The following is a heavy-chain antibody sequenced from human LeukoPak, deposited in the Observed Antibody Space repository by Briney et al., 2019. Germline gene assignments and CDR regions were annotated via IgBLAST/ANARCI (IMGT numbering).Heavy chain of an antibody. V-gene: IGHV4-34*01. J-gene: IGHJ4*02. CDR3: AKHYMGSSYNHGLDC. CDR2: IYHSGST. CDR1: GGSFSGYY. D-gene: IGHD3-10*01. Sequence: PSETLSLTCAVYGGSFSGYYWGWIRQPPGKGLEWMGSIYHSGSTYYNPSLKSRVTVSVDTSKNQFSLKLSSVTAADTAVYYCAKHYMGSSYNHGLDCWGQGTLVTVSS.